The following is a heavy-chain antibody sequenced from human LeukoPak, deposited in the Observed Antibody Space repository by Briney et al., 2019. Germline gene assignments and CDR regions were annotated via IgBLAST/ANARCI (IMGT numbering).Heavy chain of an antibody. Sequence: KPSETLSLTCTVSGGSISSGGYYWSWIRQHPGKGLEWIGYIYYSGSTYYNPSLKSRVTISVDTSKNQFSLKLSSVTAADTAVYYCARDRKDFWSGYYTGFDYWGQGTLVTVSS. CDR2: IYYSGST. D-gene: IGHD3-3*01. V-gene: IGHV4-31*03. J-gene: IGHJ4*02. CDR1: GGSISSGGYY. CDR3: ARDRKDFWSGYYTGFDY.